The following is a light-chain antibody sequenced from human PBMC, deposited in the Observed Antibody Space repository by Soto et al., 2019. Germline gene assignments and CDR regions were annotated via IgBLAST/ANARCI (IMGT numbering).Light chain of an antibody. J-gene: IGKJ4*02. CDR1: QSISSN. V-gene: IGKV3-15*01. CDR2: GAS. Sequence: EIVMTQSPATLSVSPGESATLSCRASQSISSNLAWYQQKPGQAPRLLIYGASTRATGIPARFSGSGSGTEFTLTISSLQSEDFAAYYCQQYSDWPRTFGRGTKVEIK. CDR3: QQYSDWPRT.